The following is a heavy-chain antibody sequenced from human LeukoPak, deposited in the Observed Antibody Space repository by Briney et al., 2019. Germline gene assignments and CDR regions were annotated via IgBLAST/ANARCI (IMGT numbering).Heavy chain of an antibody. CDR2: IYYSGST. CDR3: ARVSSAGYNSRGAFDI. D-gene: IGHD5-24*01. J-gene: IGHJ3*02. V-gene: IGHV4-59*01. CDR1: GGSISSYY. Sequence: PSETLSLTCTVSGGSISSYYWSWIRQPPGKGLEWIGYIYYSGSTNYNPSLKSRVTISVDTSKNQFSLKLSSVTAADTAVYYCARVSSAGYNSRGAFDIWGQGTMVTVSS.